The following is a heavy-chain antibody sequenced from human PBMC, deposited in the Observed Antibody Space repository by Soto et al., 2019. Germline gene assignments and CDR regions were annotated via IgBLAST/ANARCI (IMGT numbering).Heavy chain of an antibody. CDR3: AVTKRVTECYFDY. D-gene: IGHD2-21*02. Sequence: LRLSCAASGFTFSSFYMHWVRQAPGKGPVWVSRINSDGTTTTYADSVKGRFTISRDNAKNTLYLQVNSLRAEDTAVYYCAVTKRVTECYFDYWGQGTLGTVSS. CDR2: INSDGTTT. J-gene: IGHJ4*02. CDR1: GFTFSSFY. V-gene: IGHV3-74*01.